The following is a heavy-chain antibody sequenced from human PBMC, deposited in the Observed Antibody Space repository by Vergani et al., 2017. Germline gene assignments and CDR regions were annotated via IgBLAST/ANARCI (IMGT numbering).Heavy chain of an antibody. CDR3: ARVCKIVVPAAIRYYYYYMDV. J-gene: IGHJ6*03. V-gene: IGHV4-59*01. D-gene: IGHD2-2*02. CDR1: GGSISSYY. CDR2: IYYSGST. Sequence: QVQLQESGPGLVKPSETLSLTCTVSGGSISSYYWSWIRQPPGKGLEWIGYIYYSGSTNYNPSLKSRVTISVDTSKNQFSLKLSSVTAADTAVYYCARVCKIVVPAAIRYYYYYMDVWGKGTTVTVSS.